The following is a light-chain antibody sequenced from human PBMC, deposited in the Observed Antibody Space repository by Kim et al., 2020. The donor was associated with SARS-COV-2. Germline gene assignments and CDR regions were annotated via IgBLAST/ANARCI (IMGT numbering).Light chain of an antibody. CDR1: QSISSY. J-gene: IGKJ2*01. CDR2: AAS. V-gene: IGKV1-39*01. CDR3: QQSYSTPQT. Sequence: IQMAQSPSSLSASVVDRVTITCRASQSISSYLNWYQQKPGKAPKLLIYAASSLQSGVPSRFSGSGSGTDFTLTISSLQPEDFATYYCQQSYSTPQTFGQGTKLEI.